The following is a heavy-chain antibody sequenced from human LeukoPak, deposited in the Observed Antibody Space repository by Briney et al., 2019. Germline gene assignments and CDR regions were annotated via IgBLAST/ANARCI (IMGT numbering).Heavy chain of an antibody. Sequence: PGGSLRLSCAASGFTFSSYAMSWVRQAPGKGLEWVSAISGSGGSTYYADSVKGRFTISRDNSKNTLYLQMNSLRAEDTAVYYCAKSPQGSGYLYYFDYWGQGTLVTVSS. V-gene: IGHV3-23*01. CDR3: AKSPQGSGYLYYFDY. J-gene: IGHJ4*02. D-gene: IGHD3-22*01. CDR1: GFTFSSYA. CDR2: ISGSGGST.